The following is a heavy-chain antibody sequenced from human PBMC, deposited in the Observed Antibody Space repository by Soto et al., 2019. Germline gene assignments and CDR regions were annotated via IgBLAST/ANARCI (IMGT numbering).Heavy chain of an antibody. CDR3: ARGLGGAQLLFSHYFDY. D-gene: IGHD2-2*01. CDR2: INHSGST. Sequence: QVQLQQWGAGLLKPSETLSLTCAVYGGSFSGYYWSWIRQPPGKGLEWIGEINHSGSTNYNPSLKSRVTISVDTSKNQFSLKLSSVTAADTAVYYCARGLGGAQLLFSHYFDYGGQGTLVTVSS. CDR1: GGSFSGYY. V-gene: IGHV4-34*01. J-gene: IGHJ4*02.